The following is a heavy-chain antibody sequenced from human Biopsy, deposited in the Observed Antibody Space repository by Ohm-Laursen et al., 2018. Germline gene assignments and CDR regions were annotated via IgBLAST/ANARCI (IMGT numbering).Heavy chain of an antibody. J-gene: IGHJ4*02. CDR3: ATGDNRNQPPI. D-gene: IGHD1-1*01. Sequence: GQTLSLTCAASGFSLSRYSVNWVRQAPGKGPEWVSCINFFTGLTSYGDSVMGRFTISRDDDQNSFHLQMDTLRAEDTAVYYCATGDNRNQPPIWGQGALVTVSS. V-gene: IGHV3-21*01. CDR2: INFFTGLT. CDR1: GFSLSRYS.